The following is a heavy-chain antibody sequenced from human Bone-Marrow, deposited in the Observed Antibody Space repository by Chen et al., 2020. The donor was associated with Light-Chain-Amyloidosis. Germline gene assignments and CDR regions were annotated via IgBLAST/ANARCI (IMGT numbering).Heavy chain of an antibody. V-gene: IGHV4-30-4*07. J-gene: IGHJ4*01. CDR1: GGSISSGGYY. CDR2: MHHTGKT. D-gene: IGHD7-27*01. CDR3: AKEVNWGSEWS. Sequence: QVQLQESGPGLVKPSQTLSLTCTVSGGSISSGGYYWSWIRQPPGKGLEWIGNMHHTGKTYYNPSLKSRVTLSIDTSKNQFSLKLTSVTAADTAVYYCAKEVNWGSEWSWGQGTLVTVSS.